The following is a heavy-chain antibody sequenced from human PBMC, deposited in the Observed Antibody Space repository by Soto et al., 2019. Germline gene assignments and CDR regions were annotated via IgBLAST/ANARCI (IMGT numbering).Heavy chain of an antibody. J-gene: IGHJ5*01. Sequence: GESLKISCKTSGYTFSAFWIHWVRQVPGKGLEWLGKIDPSDSYTSYSPSFEGHITISTDNSITTAYLQWSSLRASDTALYFCARVYKNWFDSWAQGTMVTVSS. CDR2: IDPSDSYT. V-gene: IGHV5-10-1*01. CDR3: ARVYKNWFDS. CDR1: GYTFSAFW. D-gene: IGHD1-1*01.